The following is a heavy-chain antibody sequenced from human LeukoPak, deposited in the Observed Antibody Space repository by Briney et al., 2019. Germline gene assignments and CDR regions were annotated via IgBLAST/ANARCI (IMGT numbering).Heavy chain of an antibody. D-gene: IGHD2-15*01. V-gene: IGHV3-64*01. CDR1: GFTFSNYF. CDR2: ISRTGGTT. Sequence: GGSLRLSCAASGFTFSNYFMHWVRQAPGKGLEYFSAISRTGGTTYYTNSVKGRFTISRDNSKNTLYLQMGSLRAEDMAVYYCATSRYCRGGDCYSLAFDIWGQGTMVTVSS. CDR3: ATSRYCRGGDCYSLAFDI. J-gene: IGHJ3*02.